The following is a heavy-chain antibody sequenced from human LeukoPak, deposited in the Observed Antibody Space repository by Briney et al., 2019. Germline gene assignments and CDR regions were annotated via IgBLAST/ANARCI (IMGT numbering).Heavy chain of an antibody. CDR2: IYWDDDK. Sequence: SGPTLVKPTQTLTLTCTFSGFSLSTSGVGVGWIRQSPGKALEWLTLIYWDDDKRYSPSLKSRLTITKDTSKNRVVLTMTNMDPVDTATYYCAHMGLITAAGSFDYWGQGTLVTVSS. CDR1: GFSLSTSGVG. D-gene: IGHD6-13*01. V-gene: IGHV2-5*02. J-gene: IGHJ4*02. CDR3: AHMGLITAAGSFDY.